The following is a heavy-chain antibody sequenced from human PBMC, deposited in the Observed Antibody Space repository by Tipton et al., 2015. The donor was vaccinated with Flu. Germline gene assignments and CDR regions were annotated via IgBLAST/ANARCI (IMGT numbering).Heavy chain of an antibody. CDR3: ARRSWDY. V-gene: IGHV1-2*02. CDR1: GYTFTSFG. Sequence: QLVQSGGEVKKPGASVKVSCKAFGYTFTSFGISWVRQAPGQGLEWMGWINPSSGGRKDAQKFQGRVSMTWDTSISTVYMELSRLKSDDTAVYYCARRSWDYWGQGTLVIVSS. J-gene: IGHJ4*02. CDR2: INPSSGGR.